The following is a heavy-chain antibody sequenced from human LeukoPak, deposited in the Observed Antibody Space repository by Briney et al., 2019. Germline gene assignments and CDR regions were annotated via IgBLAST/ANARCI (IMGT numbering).Heavy chain of an antibody. CDR1: GGTFSSYA. CDR2: IIPIFGTA. V-gene: IGHV1-69*05. J-gene: IGHJ6*03. D-gene: IGHD2-2*01. CDR3: ARDRFTLVPAAGDYYMDV. Sequence: GASVKVSCKASGGTFSSYAISWVRQAPGQGLEWMGGIIPIFGTANYAQKFQGRVTITTDESTSTAYMELSSLRSEDTAVYYCARDRFTLVPAAGDYYMDVWGKGTTVTVSS.